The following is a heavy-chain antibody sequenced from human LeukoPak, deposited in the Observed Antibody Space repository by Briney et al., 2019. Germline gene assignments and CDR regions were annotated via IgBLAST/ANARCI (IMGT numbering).Heavy chain of an antibody. CDR3: ARDPSTGWKDFDY. V-gene: IGHV5-51*04. J-gene: IGHJ4*02. CDR2: IYPGDSDT. D-gene: IGHD2-8*02. Sequence: GESLKISCMASGYNFADYWIVRVRQMPGRGLEWVGIIYPGDSDTAYGPSFRGQVTISVDTPISTVYLQFKSLNTSDTAMYYCARDPSTGWKDFDYFGQGTPVTVSS. CDR1: GYNFADYW.